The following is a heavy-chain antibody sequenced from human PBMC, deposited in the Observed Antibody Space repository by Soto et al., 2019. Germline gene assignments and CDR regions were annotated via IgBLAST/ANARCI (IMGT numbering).Heavy chain of an antibody. J-gene: IGHJ6*02. CDR3: GIGACNNSCYRPYGMDV. D-gene: IGHD2-15*01. V-gene: IGHV1-69*01. CDR2: IIPIFGTA. CDR1: GGTFSSYA. Sequence: QVQLVQSGAEVKKPGSSVKVSCKASGGTFSSYAISWVRQAPGQGLEWMGGIIPIFGTANYAQKFQGRVTMSADEFTSKAYMELSSLRSEDTVVYYCGIGACNNSCYRPYGMDVWGQWTTVTVSS.